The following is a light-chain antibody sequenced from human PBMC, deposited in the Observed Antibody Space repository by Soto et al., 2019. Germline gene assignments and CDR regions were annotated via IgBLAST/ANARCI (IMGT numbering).Light chain of an antibody. Sequence: EIVLTQSPGTLSLSPGERATLSCRASQSVSSSYLAWYQQKPGQAPRLLIYGASSRATGIPDRFSGSGSGTDFTLTISRLEPEECAVYYCQQYGSSPPRTFGQGNKVEIK. CDR3: QQYGSSPPRT. CDR2: GAS. V-gene: IGKV3-20*01. CDR1: QSVSSSY. J-gene: IGKJ1*01.